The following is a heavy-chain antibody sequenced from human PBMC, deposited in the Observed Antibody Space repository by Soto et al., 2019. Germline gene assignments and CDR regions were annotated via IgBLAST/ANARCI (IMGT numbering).Heavy chain of an antibody. Sequence: PSQTLSLTCAISGDSVSSNSAAWNRIRQSPSRGLEWLGRTYYRSKWYNDYAVSVKSRITINPDTSKNQFSLQLNSVTPEDTAVYYCAKAAYSSSWYKVDYWGQGTLVTVSS. CDR1: GDSVSSNSAA. J-gene: IGHJ4*02. D-gene: IGHD6-13*01. CDR2: TYYRSKWYN. CDR3: AKAAYSSSWYKVDY. V-gene: IGHV6-1*01.